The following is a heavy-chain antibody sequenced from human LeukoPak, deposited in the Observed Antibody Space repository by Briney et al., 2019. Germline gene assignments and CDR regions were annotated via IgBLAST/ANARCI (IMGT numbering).Heavy chain of an antibody. J-gene: IGHJ4*02. CDR2: ISGSGGST. V-gene: IGHV3-23*01. CDR1: GFTFSSYA. D-gene: IGHD3-22*01. CDR3: AKDWYYYDSSGYFGGVYFDY. Sequence: LPGGSLRLSCAVSGFTFSSYAMSWVRQAPGKGLEWVSAISGSGGSTYYADSVKGRFTISRDNSKNTLYLQMNSLRAEDTAVYYCAKDWYYYDSSGYFGGVYFDYWGQGTLVTVSS.